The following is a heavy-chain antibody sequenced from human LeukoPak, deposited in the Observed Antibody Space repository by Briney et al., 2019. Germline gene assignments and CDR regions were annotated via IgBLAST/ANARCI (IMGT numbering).Heavy chain of an antibody. CDR1: GVSISSSNW. V-gene: IGHV4-4*02. CDR3: ARAGDYDFWSGYSRQTQGGYFQH. D-gene: IGHD3-3*01. J-gene: IGHJ1*01. CDR2: IYHSGST. Sequence: SGTLSLTCAVSGVSISSSNWWSWVRQPPGKGPEWIGEIYHSGSTNYNPSLKSRVTISVDKSKNQFSLKLSSVTAADTAVYYCARAGDYDFWSGYSRQTQGGYFQHWGQGTLVTVSS.